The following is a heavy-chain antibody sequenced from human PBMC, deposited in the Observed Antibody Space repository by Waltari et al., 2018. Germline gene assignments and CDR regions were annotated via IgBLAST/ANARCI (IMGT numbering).Heavy chain of an antibody. CDR1: GGSFSGYY. D-gene: IGHD2-15*01. CDR2: INHSGST. CDR3: ARLFSGGRSPLDY. V-gene: IGHV4-34*01. J-gene: IGHJ4*02. Sequence: QVQLQQWGAGLLKPSETLSLTCAVYGGSFSGYYWSWTRQPPGKGLEWIGEINHSGSTNYNPSLKSRVTISVDTSKNQFSLKLSSVTAADTAVYYCARLFSGGRSPLDYWGQGTLVTVSS.